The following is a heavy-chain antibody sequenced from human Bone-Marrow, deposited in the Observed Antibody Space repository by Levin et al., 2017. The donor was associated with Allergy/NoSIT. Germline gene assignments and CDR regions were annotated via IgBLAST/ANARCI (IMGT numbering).Heavy chain of an antibody. CDR1: GGSISSYY. Sequence: SETLSLTCTVSGGSISSYYWSWIRQPPGRGLEWIAYTHNSGSTNYNPSLKSRVTISVDTSKNQFSLKLSSVTAADTAIYYCARHSNSERYFYYYYMDGWGKGTTVTVSS. D-gene: IGHD4-11*01. J-gene: IGHJ6*03. CDR2: THNSGST. CDR3: ARHSNSERYFYYYYMDG. V-gene: IGHV4-59*01.